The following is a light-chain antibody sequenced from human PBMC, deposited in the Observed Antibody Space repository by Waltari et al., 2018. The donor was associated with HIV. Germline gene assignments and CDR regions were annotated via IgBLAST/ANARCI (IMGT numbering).Light chain of an antibody. J-gene: IGLJ3*02. Sequence: HSVLTQPPSASGTPGQRVTISCSGSSSNIGSNYIYWYQQLSGTAPKLLIYRNNQRPSGVPDRFSGSKSGTSASLTIRGLRSEDEADYYCAAWDDSLSGRVFGGGTKLTVL. CDR3: AAWDDSLSGRV. V-gene: IGLV1-47*01. CDR1: SSNIGSNY. CDR2: RNN.